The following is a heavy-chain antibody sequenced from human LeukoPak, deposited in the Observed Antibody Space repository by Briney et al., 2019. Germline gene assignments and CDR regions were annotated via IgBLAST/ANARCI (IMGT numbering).Heavy chain of an antibody. J-gene: IGHJ4*02. D-gene: IGHD3-22*01. CDR1: GGSISTYY. V-gene: IGHV4-59*01. Sequence: SQTLSLTCPVSGGSISTYYWNWIRQAPGKGLEWIGYIYSSGSINYNSSLKSRVTISVDTSKNQFSLTLHSVTAADAAVFYCSRNTLYYNTRGHAALSGFDFWGQGTPVTVSS. CDR2: IYSSGSI. CDR3: SRNTLYYNTRGHAALSGFDF.